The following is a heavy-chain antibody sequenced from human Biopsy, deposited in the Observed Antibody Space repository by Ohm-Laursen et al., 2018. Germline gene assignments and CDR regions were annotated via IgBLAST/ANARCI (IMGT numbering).Heavy chain of an antibody. CDR2: VYYTGST. Sequence: SETLSLTCTVSGGSIKSYYWNWIRQPPGKGLEWIGYVYYTGSTDYNPSLQSRVTMSVDTSQNQFSLNLNSVTAADTAVYYCARDFRAGSGFLRSNNHYCGMDVWGPGTRVTVSS. CDR1: GGSIKSYY. V-gene: IGHV4-59*01. CDR3: ARDFRAGSGFLRSNNHYCGMDV. D-gene: IGHD5-24*01. J-gene: IGHJ6*02.